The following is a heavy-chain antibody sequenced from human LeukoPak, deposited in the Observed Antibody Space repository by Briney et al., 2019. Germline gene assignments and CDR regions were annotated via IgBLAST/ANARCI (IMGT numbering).Heavy chain of an antibody. CDR3: ASDIGSGWYSTFDY. J-gene: IGHJ4*02. CDR1: GGSISSGGYY. V-gene: IGHV4-31*03. D-gene: IGHD6-19*01. CDR2: IYYSGST. Sequence: SETLSLTCTVSGGSISSGGYYWSWIRQHPGKGLEWIGYIYYSGSTYYNPSLKSRVTISVDTSKNQFSLKLSSVTAADTAVCYCASDIGSGWYSTFDYWGQGTLVTVSS.